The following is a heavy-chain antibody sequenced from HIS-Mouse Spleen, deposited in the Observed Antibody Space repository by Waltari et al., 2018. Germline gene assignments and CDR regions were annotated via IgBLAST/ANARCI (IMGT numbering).Heavy chain of an antibody. CDR2: ISYDGSNK. D-gene: IGHD6-19*01. CDR1: GFPFISYG. J-gene: IGHJ4*02. Sequence: QVQLVESGGGVVQPGRSLRLSCAASGFPFISYGMPGVRQAPGKGLEWVAVISYDGSNKYYADSVKGRFTISRDNSKNTLYLQMNSLRAEDTAVYYCAKASSGWLDYWGQGTLVTVSS. CDR3: AKASSGWLDY. V-gene: IGHV3-30*18.